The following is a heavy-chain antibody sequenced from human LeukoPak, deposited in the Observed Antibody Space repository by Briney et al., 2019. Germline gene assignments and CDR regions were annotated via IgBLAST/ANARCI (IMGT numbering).Heavy chain of an antibody. CDR3: ARXDYHSGSNPFDY. V-gene: IGHV4-39*07. D-gene: IGHD1-26*01. J-gene: IGHJ4*02. CDR1: GGSISSSTYY. Sequence: NPSETLSLTCTVSGGSISSSTYYWGWIRQPPGKGLEWIGSIYYSGSTYYNPSLKSRVTISVDTSKNQFSLKLSSVTAADTAVYYXARXDYHSGSNPFDYWGQGTLVTVSS. CDR2: IYYSGST.